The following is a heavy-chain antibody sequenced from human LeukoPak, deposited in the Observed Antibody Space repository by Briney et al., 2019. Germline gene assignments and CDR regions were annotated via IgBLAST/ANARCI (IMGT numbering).Heavy chain of an antibody. J-gene: IGHJ4*02. CDR3: GILTLSPG. CDR2: ISYDGHNT. CDR1: GLTFSNFG. Sequence: PGGSLRLSCAASGLTFSNFGMSWVRQAPGKGLVWVSRISYDGHNTNYADSVKGRFTISRDNAKNTLYLQMNRLRVEDTAVYYCGILTLSPGWGQGTLVTVSS. D-gene: IGHD2-8*01. V-gene: IGHV3-74*01.